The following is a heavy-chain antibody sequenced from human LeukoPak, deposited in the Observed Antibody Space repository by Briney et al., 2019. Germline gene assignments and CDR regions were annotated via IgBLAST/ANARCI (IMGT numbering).Heavy chain of an antibody. J-gene: IGHJ3*02. CDR3: AKDMHDILTGFIPYDAFDI. Sequence: GGSLRLSCAASGFTFSSYAMSWVRQAPGKGLEWVSAISGNGGSTYYADSVKGRFTISRDNSKNTLYLQMNSLRAEDTAVYYCAKDMHDILTGFIPYDAFDIWGQGTMVTVSS. CDR2: ISGNGGST. D-gene: IGHD3-9*01. CDR1: GFTFSSYA. V-gene: IGHV3-23*01.